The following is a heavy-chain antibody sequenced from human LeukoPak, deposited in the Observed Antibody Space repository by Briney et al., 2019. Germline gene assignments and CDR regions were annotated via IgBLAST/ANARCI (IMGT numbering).Heavy chain of an antibody. CDR2: ISSNDNTI. D-gene: IGHD4-17*01. J-gene: IGHJ4*02. V-gene: IGHV3-48*03. CDR1: GFSFSSYE. CDR3: ARGLATTVTTGPYHFDS. Sequence: GGSLRLSCVASGFSFSSYEMNWVRQAPGTGLEWVSYISSNDNTIHYADPVKGRFTISRDNAKASLYLPMNSLRAEDTAVYYCARGLATTVTTGPYHFDSWGQGTLVTASS.